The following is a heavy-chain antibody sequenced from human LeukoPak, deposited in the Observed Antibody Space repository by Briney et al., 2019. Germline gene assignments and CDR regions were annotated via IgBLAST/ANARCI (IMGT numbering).Heavy chain of an antibody. D-gene: IGHD5-12*01. V-gene: IGHV1-18*01. J-gene: IGHJ4*02. CDR3: ARDLGAVTTINVFDY. Sequence: ASVKVSCKASGGTFSSYAISWVRQAPGQGLEWMGWISAYNGNTNYAQKLQGRVTMTTDTSTSTAYMELRSLKSDDTAVYYCARDLGAVTTINVFDYWGQGTLVTVSS. CDR2: ISAYNGNT. CDR1: GGTFSSYA.